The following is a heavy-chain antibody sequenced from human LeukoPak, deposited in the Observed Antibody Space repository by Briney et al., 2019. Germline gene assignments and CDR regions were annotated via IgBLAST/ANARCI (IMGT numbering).Heavy chain of an antibody. J-gene: IGHJ3*02. V-gene: IGHV4-59*08. CDR1: GGSISGYY. CDR2: IYYSGST. CDR3: ARHKAGARDAFDI. D-gene: IGHD6-13*01. Sequence: SETLSLTCTVSGGSISGYYWSWVRQPPGKGLEWIGYIYYSGSTNYNPSLKSRVTISVDTSKNQFSLKLSSVTAADTAVYYCARHKAGARDAFDIWGQGTMVTVSS.